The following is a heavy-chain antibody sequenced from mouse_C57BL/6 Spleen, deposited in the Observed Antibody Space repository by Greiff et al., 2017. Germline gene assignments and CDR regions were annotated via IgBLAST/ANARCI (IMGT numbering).Heavy chain of an antibody. J-gene: IGHJ1*03. CDR1: GYTFTSYW. Sequence: VKLQQPGAELVMPGASVKLSCKASGYTFTSYWMHWVKQRPGQGLEWIGEIDPSDSYTNYNQKFKGKSTLTVDKSSSTAYMQLSSLTSEDSAVYYCARYDSHWYFDVWGTGTTVTVSS. CDR2: IDPSDSYT. CDR3: ARYDSHWYFDV. D-gene: IGHD2-3*01. V-gene: IGHV1-69*01.